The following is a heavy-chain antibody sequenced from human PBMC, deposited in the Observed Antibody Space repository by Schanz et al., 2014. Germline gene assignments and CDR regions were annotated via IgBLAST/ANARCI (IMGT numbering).Heavy chain of an antibody. D-gene: IGHD5-12*01. J-gene: IGHJ4*02. CDR3: ARARYTGYDCSGY. CDR1: AYTFTGYY. V-gene: IGHV1-2*02. Sequence: QVQLVQSGAEVKEPGASVKVSCKASAYTFTGYYLHWVQQAPGQGLEWMGWISPNGATRYAQNFQDKVTMTSDTSISTAFMELSGLTSDDTATYFCARARYTGYDCSGYWGQGTLLIVSS. CDR2: ISPNGAT.